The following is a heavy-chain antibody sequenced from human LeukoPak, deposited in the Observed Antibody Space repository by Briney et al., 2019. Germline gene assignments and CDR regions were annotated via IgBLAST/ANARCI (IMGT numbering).Heavy chain of an antibody. V-gene: IGHV3-48*04. Sequence: PGGSLRLSCAASGFTFSSYSMNWVRQAPGKGLEWVSYISSNSSRINYADSVKGRFTISRDNAKNKLYLQMNSLRAEDTAVYYCARTSSGWYDYWGQGTLVTVS. CDR2: ISSNSSRI. CDR1: GFTFSSYS. CDR3: ARTSSGWYDY. J-gene: IGHJ4*02. D-gene: IGHD6-19*01.